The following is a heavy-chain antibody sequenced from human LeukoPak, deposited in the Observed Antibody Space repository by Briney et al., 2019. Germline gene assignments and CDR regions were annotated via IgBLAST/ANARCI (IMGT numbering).Heavy chain of an antibody. CDR1: GFTFSSYA. CDR2: ISGSGGST. CDR3: AKGLVGATIGYFDY. D-gene: IGHD1-26*01. Sequence: PGGSLRLSCAASGFTFSSYAMSWVRQAPGKGLEWVSAISGSGGSTYYADSVKGRFTISRDNSKNTLYLQMNRLRSDNTAVHYCAKGLVGATIGYFDYWGQGTLVTVSS. V-gene: IGHV3-23*01. J-gene: IGHJ4*02.